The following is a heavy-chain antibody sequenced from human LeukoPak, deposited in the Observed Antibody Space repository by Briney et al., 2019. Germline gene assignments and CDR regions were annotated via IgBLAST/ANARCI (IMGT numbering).Heavy chain of an antibody. J-gene: IGHJ4*02. D-gene: IGHD5-24*01. CDR3: ARDLKRAGYKTLDY. V-gene: IGHV3-48*02. Sequence: GGSLRLSCAASGFTFSSYSMNWVRQAPGKELEWVSYISSSSSTIYYADSVKGRFTISRDNAKNSLYLQMNSLRDEDTAVYYCARDLKRAGYKTLDYWGQGTLVTVSS. CDR1: GFTFSSYS. CDR2: ISSSSSTI.